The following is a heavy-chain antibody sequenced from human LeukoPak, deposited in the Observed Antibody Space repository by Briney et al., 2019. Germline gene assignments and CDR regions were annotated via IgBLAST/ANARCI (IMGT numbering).Heavy chain of an antibody. J-gene: IGHJ4*02. V-gene: IGHV1-24*01. Sequence: ASVKVSCKVSGYTLTELSMHWVRQAPGKGLEWMGGFDPEDGETIYAQKFQGRVTMIEDTSTDTAYMELSSLRSEDTAVYYCATGIRRITIFGVVSHFDYWGQGTLVTVSS. CDR2: FDPEDGET. CDR1: GYTLTELS. CDR3: ATGIRRITIFGVVSHFDY. D-gene: IGHD3-3*01.